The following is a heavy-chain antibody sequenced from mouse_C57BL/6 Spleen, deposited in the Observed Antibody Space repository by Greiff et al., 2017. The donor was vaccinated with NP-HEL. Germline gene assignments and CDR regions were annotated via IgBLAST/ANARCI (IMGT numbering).Heavy chain of an antibody. Sequence: QVQLQQSGAELARPGASVKMSCKASGYTFTSYTMHWVKQRPGQGLEWIGYINPSSGYTKYNQKFKDKATLTADKSSSTAYMQLSSLTSEDSAVYYCARDDGYYGDFDYWGQGTTLTVSS. CDR2: INPSSGYT. CDR3: ARDDGYYGDFDY. CDR1: GYTFTSYT. D-gene: IGHD2-3*01. J-gene: IGHJ2*01. V-gene: IGHV1-4*01.